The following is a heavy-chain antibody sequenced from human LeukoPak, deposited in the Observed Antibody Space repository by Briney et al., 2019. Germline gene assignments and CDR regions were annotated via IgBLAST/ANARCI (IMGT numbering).Heavy chain of an antibody. V-gene: IGHV4-38-2*01. CDR2: IYHSGST. CDR1: GYSISSGFY. CDR3: ARRRRGIVVVTAIDY. D-gene: IGHD2-21*02. Sequence: SETLSLTCAVSGYSISSGFYWGWIRQPPGKGLEWIGSIYHSGSTYYNPSLKSRVTISVDTSKNQFSLKLSSVTAADTAVYYCARRRRGIVVVTAIDYWGQGTLVTVSS. J-gene: IGHJ4*02.